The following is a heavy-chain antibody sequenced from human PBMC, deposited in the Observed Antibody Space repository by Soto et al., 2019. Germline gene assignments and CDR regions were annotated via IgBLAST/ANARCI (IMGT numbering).Heavy chain of an antibody. CDR1: GGSISSSSYY. Sequence: SETLSLTCTVSGGSISSSSYYWGWIRQPPGKGLEWIGSIYYSGSTYYNPSLKSRVTISVDTSKNQFSLKLSSVTAADTAVYYCARRRDSGSYGNYFDYWGQGTLVTVSS. V-gene: IGHV4-39*01. D-gene: IGHD1-26*01. CDR3: ARRRDSGSYGNYFDY. CDR2: IYYSGST. J-gene: IGHJ4*02.